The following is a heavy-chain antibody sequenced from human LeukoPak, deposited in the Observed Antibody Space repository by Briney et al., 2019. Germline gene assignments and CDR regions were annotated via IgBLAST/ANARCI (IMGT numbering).Heavy chain of an antibody. V-gene: IGHV3-66*01. D-gene: IGHD3-10*01. Sequence: GGSLRLSCAASGFTVSSNYMSWVRQAPGKGLEWVSVIYSGGSTYYANSVKGRFTISRDNSKNTLYLQMGSLRAEDTAVYYCARDGRISGSGSYFWAQDYYYYGMDVWGQGTTVTVSS. CDR3: ARDGRISGSGSYFWAQDYYYYGMDV. J-gene: IGHJ6*02. CDR2: IYSGGST. CDR1: GFTVSSNY.